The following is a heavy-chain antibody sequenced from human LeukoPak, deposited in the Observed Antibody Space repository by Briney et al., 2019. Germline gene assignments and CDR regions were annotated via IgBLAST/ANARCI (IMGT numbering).Heavy chain of an antibody. J-gene: IGHJ3*02. CDR1: GFTFSSYG. V-gene: IGHV3-53*01. Sequence: GGSLRLSCAASGFTFSSYGMHWVRQAPGKGLEWVSVIYGGGSTFYADSVKGRFTISRDNSKNTLYLQMNSLRAEDTAVYYCAGSDSSGWYGDAFDIWGQGTMVTVSS. D-gene: IGHD6-19*01. CDR2: IYGGGST. CDR3: AGSDSSGWYGDAFDI.